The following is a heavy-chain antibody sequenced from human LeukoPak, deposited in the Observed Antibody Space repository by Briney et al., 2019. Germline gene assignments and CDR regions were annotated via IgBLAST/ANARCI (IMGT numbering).Heavy chain of an antibody. CDR2: IISSSSTI. D-gene: IGHD3-16*01. CDR1: GFNFNTYS. J-gene: IGHJ6*02. CDR3: ARDRVGGRYYYGMDV. V-gene: IGHV3-48*04. Sequence: PGGSLRLSCAASGFNFNTYSMNWVRQAPGKGLEWISYIISSSSTIYYADSVKGRFTISRDNAKNSLYLQMNSLRADDTAVYYCARDRVGGRYYYGMDVWGLGTTVTVSS.